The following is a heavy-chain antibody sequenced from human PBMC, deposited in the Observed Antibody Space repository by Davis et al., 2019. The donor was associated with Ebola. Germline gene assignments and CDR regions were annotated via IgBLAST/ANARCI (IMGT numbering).Heavy chain of an antibody. CDR1: GFTFSSYG. Sequence: GESLKISCAASGFTFSSYGMHWVRQAPGKGLEWVAVIWYDGSNKYYADSVKGRFTISRDNSKNPLYLQMNSLRAEDTAVYYCARVYAVLRYFDWLLGSYGMDVWGQGTTVTVSS. CDR2: IWYDGSNK. CDR3: ARVYAVLRYFDWLLGSYGMDV. J-gene: IGHJ6*02. V-gene: IGHV3-33*01. D-gene: IGHD3-9*01.